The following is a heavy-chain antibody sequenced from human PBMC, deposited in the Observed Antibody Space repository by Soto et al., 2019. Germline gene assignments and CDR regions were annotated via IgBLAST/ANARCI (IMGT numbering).Heavy chain of an antibody. V-gene: IGHV3-23*01. CDR2: ISSSGAST. CDR1: GFTFSNYA. J-gene: IGHJ4*02. Sequence: GGSLRLSCAASGFTFSNYAMSWVRQAPGKELEWVSTISSSGASTDYADSVKGRFTISRDNSQNTLNLQMNSLRAEDTAIFFCAKNQNAMANDYCGPGSLVPVYS. D-gene: IGHD1-1*01. CDR3: AKNQNAMANDY.